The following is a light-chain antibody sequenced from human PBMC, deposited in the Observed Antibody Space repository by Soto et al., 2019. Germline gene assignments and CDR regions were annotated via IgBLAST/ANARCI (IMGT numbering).Light chain of an antibody. V-gene: IGLV1-40*01. CDR3: QSYDSSLSAHYV. J-gene: IGLJ1*01. CDR1: SSNIGATYD. CDR2: GNS. Sequence: QPVLTQPPSVSGAPGQRVTISCTGSSSNIGATYDVQWYQQLPGTAPKLLIYGNSNRPSGVPDRFSGSKSGTSASLAITGLQADDQADYYGQSYDSSLSAHYVFGTGTKLTVL.